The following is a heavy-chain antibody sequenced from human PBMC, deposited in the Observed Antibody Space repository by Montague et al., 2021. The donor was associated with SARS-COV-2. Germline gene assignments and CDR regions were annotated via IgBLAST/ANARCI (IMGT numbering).Heavy chain of an antibody. D-gene: IGHD3-10*01. Sequence: SETLSLTCAVYGGSFSGHYWNWIRQPPGKGLEWIGEINHSGSTNNNPSLKSRVTMSVDTSKNQFSLTLSSVTAADTAVYYCARGARQGYGFRLGSFDYWGQGTRVTVSS. V-gene: IGHV4-34*01. CDR2: INHSGST. CDR3: ARGARQGYGFRLGSFDY. CDR1: GGSFSGHY. J-gene: IGHJ4*02.